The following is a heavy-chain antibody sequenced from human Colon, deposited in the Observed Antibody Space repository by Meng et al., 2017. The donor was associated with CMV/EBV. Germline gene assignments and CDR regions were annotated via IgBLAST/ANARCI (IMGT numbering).Heavy chain of an antibody. CDR1: GFTFGDFA. D-gene: IGHD1-1*01. V-gene: IGHV3-43D*04. J-gene: IGHJ4*02. CDR3: AREGQTSTHWLGPLHN. CDR2: IVWDGDNK. Sequence: GESLKISCTASGFTFGDFAMHWVRQAPGKGLEWVSLIVWDGDNKYYGDSVKGRFTISRDNSKNSLYLQMNNLRAEDTALYYCAREGQTSTHWLGPLHNWGQGTVVTVSS.